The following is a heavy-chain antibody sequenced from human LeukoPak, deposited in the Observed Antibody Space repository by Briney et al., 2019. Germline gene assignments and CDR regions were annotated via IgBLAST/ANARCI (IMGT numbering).Heavy chain of an antibody. D-gene: IGHD1-26*01. V-gene: IGHV4-59*01. CDR2: IYYSGST. Sequence: PSETLSLNCTVSSGSISSYYWSWLRQPPGKGLEWIGYIYYSGSTNYNPSLKSRVTISVDTSKNQFSLKRSSVTAADTAVYYCARQVGAETWGQGTTVTVSS. J-gene: IGHJ6*02. CDR1: SGSISSYY. CDR3: ARQVGAET.